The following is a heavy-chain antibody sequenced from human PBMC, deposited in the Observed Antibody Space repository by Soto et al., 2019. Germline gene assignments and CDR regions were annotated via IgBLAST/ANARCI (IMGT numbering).Heavy chain of an antibody. D-gene: IGHD7-27*01. Sequence: FGPTLVNPTQTLTLTCTFSGFSLSTSGVCVGWFRQPPGKALEWLAIICWDDGKRYSPSLKSRLTIIQDASKKQVVLILTNMDPVDTATYFCAHRRQLGDFDSWGQGTLVTVSS. V-gene: IGHV2-5*02. CDR1: GFSLSTSGVC. CDR2: ICWDDGK. J-gene: IGHJ4*02. CDR3: AHRRQLGDFDS.